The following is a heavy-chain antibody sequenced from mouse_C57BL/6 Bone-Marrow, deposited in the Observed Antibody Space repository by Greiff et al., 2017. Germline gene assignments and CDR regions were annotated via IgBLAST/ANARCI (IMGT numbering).Heavy chain of an antibody. CDR3: AREAPLYGFDY. CDR2: IYPGDGDT. J-gene: IGHJ2*01. V-gene: IGHV1-82*01. CDR1: GYAFSSSW. D-gene: IGHD1-1*01. Sequence: VHLVESGPELVKPGASVKISCKASGYAFSSSWMNWVKQRPGKGLEWIGRIYPGDGDTNYNGKFKGKATLTADKSSSTAYMQLSSLTSEDSAVYFCAREAPLYGFDYWGQGTTLTVSS.